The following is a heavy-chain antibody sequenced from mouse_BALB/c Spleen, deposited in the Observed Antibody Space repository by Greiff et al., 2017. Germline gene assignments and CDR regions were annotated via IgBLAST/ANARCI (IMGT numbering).Heavy chain of an antibody. J-gene: IGHJ4*01. CDR1: GYTFTDYV. D-gene: IGHD3-3*01. CDR3: ASLGGGYYAMDY. V-gene: IGHV1-81*01. Sequence: VQLQQSGPELVKPGASVKMSCKASGYTFTDYVISWVKQRTGQGLEWIGEIYPGSGSTYYNEKFKGKATLTADKSSNTAYMQLSSLTSEDSAVYFCASLGGGYYAMDYWGQGTSVTVSS. CDR2: IYPGSGST.